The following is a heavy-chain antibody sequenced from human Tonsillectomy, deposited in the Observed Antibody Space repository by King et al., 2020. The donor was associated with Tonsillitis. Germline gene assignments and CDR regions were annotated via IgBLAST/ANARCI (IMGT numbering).Heavy chain of an antibody. J-gene: IGHJ3*02. V-gene: IGHV4-39*01. Sequence: QLQESGPGLVKPSETLSLTCTVSGGSISSSSYYWGWIRQPPGKGLEWVGSIYYSGSTYSNPFLKSRVTISVETSKNQFSLKLTPVTAADTAVYYCARPSIAASFDAFDIWGQGTMVTVSS. CDR2: IYYSGST. CDR1: GGSISSSSYY. D-gene: IGHD6-13*01. CDR3: ARPSIAASFDAFDI.